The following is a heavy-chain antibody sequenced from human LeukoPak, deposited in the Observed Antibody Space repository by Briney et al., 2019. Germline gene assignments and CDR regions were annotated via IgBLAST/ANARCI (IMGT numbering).Heavy chain of an antibody. Sequence: PGGSLRLSCAASGFASGFTFSDYAVSWVRQAPGKGPEWVASVNGRGATTYYADSVRGRFTISRDNSKNTVYLQMISLGAEDTAVYFCAKAPATGEGYFLYYMDVWGKGTTVTVSS. V-gene: IGHV3-23*01. CDR3: AKAPATGEGYFLYYMDV. CDR1: GFTFSDYA. CDR2: VNGRGATT. J-gene: IGHJ6*03. D-gene: IGHD7-27*01.